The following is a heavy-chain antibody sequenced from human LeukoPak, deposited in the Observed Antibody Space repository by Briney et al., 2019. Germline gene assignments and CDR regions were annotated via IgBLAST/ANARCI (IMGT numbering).Heavy chain of an antibody. J-gene: IGHJ3*02. CDR1: GFTFSSYS. CDR2: ISSSSSYI. D-gene: IGHD2-15*01. V-gene: IGHV3-21*01. CDR3: ARGGERGFDALDI. Sequence: GGSLRLSCAASGFTFSSYSMNWVRQAPGKGLEWVSSISSSSSYIYYADSVKGRFTISRDNAKNSLYLQMNSLRAEDTAVYYCARGGERGFDALDIWDQGTMVTVSS.